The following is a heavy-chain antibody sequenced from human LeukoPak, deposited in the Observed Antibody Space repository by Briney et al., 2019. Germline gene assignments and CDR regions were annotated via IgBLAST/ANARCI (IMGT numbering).Heavy chain of an antibody. CDR1: GYTFTSYA. CDR3: ARGGHGDYVSDWFDP. CDR2: ISAYNGNT. D-gene: IGHD4-17*01. Sequence: ASVKVSCKASGYTFTSYAISWVRQAPGQGLEWMGWISAYNGNTKYAQKVQGRVTMTTDTPTSTAYMELRSLRSDDTAVYYCARGGHGDYVSDWFDPWGQGTLVTVSS. V-gene: IGHV1-18*01. J-gene: IGHJ5*02.